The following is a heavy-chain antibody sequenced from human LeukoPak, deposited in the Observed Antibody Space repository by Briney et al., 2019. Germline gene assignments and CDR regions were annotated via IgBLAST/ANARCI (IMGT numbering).Heavy chain of an antibody. CDR3: ARATRGSSYLFDY. D-gene: IGHD6-13*01. CDR1: GFTFSLYS. J-gene: IGHJ4*02. V-gene: IGHV3-9*01. CDR2: ISWNSGGI. Sequence: GGSLRLSCAASGFTFSLYSMNWVRQAPGAGLEWVSGISWNSGGIGYADSVKGRFTISRDNAKNSLYLQMNSLRAEDTAVYYCARATRGSSYLFDYWGQGTLVTVSS.